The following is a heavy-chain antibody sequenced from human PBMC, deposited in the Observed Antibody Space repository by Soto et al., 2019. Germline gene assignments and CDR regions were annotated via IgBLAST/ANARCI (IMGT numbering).Heavy chain of an antibody. D-gene: IGHD3-3*01. Sequence: QITLKESGPTLVKPTQTLTLTCTFSGFSLSTSGVGVGWIRQPPGKALEWLALIYWDDDKRYSPSLKSRLTIPKDSVQNQVVLTKTNMDPVDTATYYCAHRPPPPYPIFGVVSQYFGYAFDIWVQGTMVTVSS. CDR3: AHRPPPPYPIFGVVSQYFGYAFDI. CDR1: GFSLSTSGVG. V-gene: IGHV2-5*02. CDR2: IYWDDDK. J-gene: IGHJ3*02.